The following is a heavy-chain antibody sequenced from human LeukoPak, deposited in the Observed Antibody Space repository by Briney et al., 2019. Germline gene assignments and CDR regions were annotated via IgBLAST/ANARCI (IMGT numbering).Heavy chain of an antibody. CDR1: GGSISSSSYY. Sequence: PSETLSLTCTVSGGSISSSSYYWGWIRQPPGKGLEWIGTMYYSGITYYNPSLKSRVTISVDTSKNQFSLKLRSVTAADTAVYYCARALRYLVWLSPLDYWGQGTLVTVSS. CDR3: ARALRYLVWLSPLDY. V-gene: IGHV4-39*01. CDR2: MYYSGIT. J-gene: IGHJ4*02. D-gene: IGHD3-9*01.